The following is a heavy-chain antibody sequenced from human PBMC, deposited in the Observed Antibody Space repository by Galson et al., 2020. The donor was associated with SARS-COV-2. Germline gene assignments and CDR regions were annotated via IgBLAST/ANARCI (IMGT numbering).Heavy chain of an antibody. V-gene: IGHV4-39*07. Sequence: ETLSLTCTVSGGSISSSSYYWGWIRQPPGKGLEWIGSIYYSGSTYYNPSLKSRVTISVDTSKNQFSLKLSSVTAADTAVYYCAREEPMGYSSGYPFDYWGQGTLVTVSS. D-gene: IGHD3-22*01. CDR1: GGSISSSSYY. J-gene: IGHJ4*02. CDR3: AREEPMGYSSGYPFDY. CDR2: IYYSGST.